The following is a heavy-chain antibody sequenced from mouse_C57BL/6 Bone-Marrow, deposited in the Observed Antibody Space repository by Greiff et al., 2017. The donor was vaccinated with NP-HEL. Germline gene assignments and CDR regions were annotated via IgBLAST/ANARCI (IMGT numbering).Heavy chain of an antibody. CDR1: GFTFSSYA. D-gene: IGHD1-1*01. Sequence: EVHLVESGGGLVKPGGSLKLSCAASGFTFSSYAMSWVRQTPEKRLEWVATISDGGSYTYYPDNVKGRFTISRDNAKNNLYLQMSHLKSEDTAMYYCARRGLDYCESRGAGYFDVWGTGTTVTVSS. CDR2: ISDGGSYT. V-gene: IGHV5-4*01. CDR3: ARRGLDYCESRGAGYFDV. J-gene: IGHJ1*03.